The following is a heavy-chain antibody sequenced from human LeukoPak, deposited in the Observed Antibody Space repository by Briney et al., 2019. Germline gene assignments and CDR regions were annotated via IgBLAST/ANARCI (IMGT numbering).Heavy chain of an antibody. J-gene: IGHJ4*02. V-gene: IGHV3-13*01. D-gene: IGHD3-10*01. CDR2: IGTTGDT. CDR3: ARAIAMSRGVNCFDY. CDR1: GFTFSNYD. Sequence: GGSLRLSCAASGFTFSNYDMHWVRQVTGKGLEWVSAIGTTGDTYYPGSVKGRFTISRENAKNSLYLQMNSLRAGDTAVYYCARAIAMSRGVNCFDYWGQGTLVAVSS.